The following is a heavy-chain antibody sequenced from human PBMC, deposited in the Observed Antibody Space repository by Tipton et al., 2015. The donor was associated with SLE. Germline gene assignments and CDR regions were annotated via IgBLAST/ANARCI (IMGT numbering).Heavy chain of an antibody. CDR1: SYSISNDNW. CDR2: FYYSGAT. CDR3: AQAHLWGSYRYASDI. J-gene: IGHJ3*02. D-gene: IGHD3-16*02. V-gene: IGHV4-28*01. Sequence: TLSLTCAVSSYSISNDNWWGWIRQSPGKGLEWIGYFYYSGATYYNPSLQSRVTMSADTSKNQFSLKLSSVTAADTAVYYCAQAHLWGSYRYASDIWGQGTMVTVSS.